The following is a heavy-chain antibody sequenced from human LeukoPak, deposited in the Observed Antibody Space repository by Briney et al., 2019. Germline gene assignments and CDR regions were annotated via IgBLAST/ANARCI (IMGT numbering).Heavy chain of an antibody. CDR2: IYHSGST. D-gene: IGHD6-19*01. CDR3: ARLYISGWYFDY. Sequence: PSETLSLTCAVSGYPISSGYYWGWIRQPPGKGLEWIGNIYHSGSTYYNPSLKSRVTMSVDTSKNQFSLKLSSVTAADTAVYYCARLYISGWYFDYWGQGTLVTVSS. J-gene: IGHJ4*02. V-gene: IGHV4-38-2*01. CDR1: GYPISSGYY.